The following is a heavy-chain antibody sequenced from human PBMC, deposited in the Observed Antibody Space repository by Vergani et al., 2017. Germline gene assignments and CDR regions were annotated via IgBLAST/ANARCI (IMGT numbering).Heavy chain of an antibody. CDR3: ARDGVYCSXTSCYNYYYYGMDV. J-gene: IGHJ6*02. D-gene: IGHD2-2*02. CDR2: INPNSGGT. Sequence: QVQLVQSGAEVKKPGASVQVSCKASGYTFTGYYMHWVRQAPGQGLEWMGWINPNSGGTNYAQKFQGRVTMTRDTSISTAYMELSRLRSDDTAVYYCARDGVYCSXTSCYNYYYYGMDVWGQGTTVTVSS. CDR1: GYTFTGYY. V-gene: IGHV1-2*02.